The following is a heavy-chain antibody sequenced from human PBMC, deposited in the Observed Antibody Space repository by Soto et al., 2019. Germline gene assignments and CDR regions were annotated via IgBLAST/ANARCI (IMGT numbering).Heavy chain of an antibody. CDR2: IDRNVGGST. CDR3: VKLLAHSFDD. Sequence: EVQLLESGGGLVQPGGSLRLSCAASGFTFSTYAMSWVRQAPGKGLEWVSSIDRNVGGSTNYAESVRGRFTISRDNSKDALYLQMNSLRAEDTAVDYCVKLLAHSFDDWGQGTLVTVSS. V-gene: IGHV3-23*01. CDR1: GFTFSTYA. J-gene: IGHJ4*02.